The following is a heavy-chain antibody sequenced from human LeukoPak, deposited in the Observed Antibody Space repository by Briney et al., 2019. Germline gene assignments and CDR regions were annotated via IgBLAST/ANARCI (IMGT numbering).Heavy chain of an antibody. D-gene: IGHD2-21*02. J-gene: IGHJ4*02. CDR3: ASGSVVTALDQ. CDR1: GGSITTYY. CDR2: IYYTGNT. Sequence: PSETLSLTCAVSGGSITTYYWTWIRQPPGQALEWIGYIYYTGNTKYNPSLESRVTMSIDTSKNEFSLKIYSVNAADTAVHFCASGSVVTALDQWGQGTLVTVSS. V-gene: IGHV4-59*01.